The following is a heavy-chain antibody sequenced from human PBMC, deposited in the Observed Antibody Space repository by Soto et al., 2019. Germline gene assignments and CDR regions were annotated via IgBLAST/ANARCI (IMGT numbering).Heavy chain of an antibody. Sequence: SETLSLTCTVSGGSISSYYWSWIRQPPGKGLEWIGYIYYSGSTNYNPSLKSRVTISVDTSKNQFSLKLSSVTAADTAVYYCARGGDTAGFDPWGQGTPVTVSS. J-gene: IGHJ5*02. CDR1: GGSISSYY. CDR2: IYYSGST. CDR3: ARGGDTAGFDP. D-gene: IGHD5-18*01. V-gene: IGHV4-59*01.